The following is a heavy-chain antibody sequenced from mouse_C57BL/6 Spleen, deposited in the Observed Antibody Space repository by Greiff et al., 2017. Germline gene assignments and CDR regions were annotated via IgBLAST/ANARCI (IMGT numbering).Heavy chain of an antibody. D-gene: IGHD2-10*01. CDR1: GYTFTDYE. Sequence: QVQLQQSGAELVRPGASVTLSCEASGYTFTDYEMHWVKQTPVHGLEWIGAIDPETGGTAYNQKFKGKAILTADKSSSTAYMELRSLTSEDSAVYYCASSLLSYAMDYWGQGTSVTVSS. J-gene: IGHJ4*01. CDR2: IDPETGGT. CDR3: ASSLLSYAMDY. V-gene: IGHV1-15*01.